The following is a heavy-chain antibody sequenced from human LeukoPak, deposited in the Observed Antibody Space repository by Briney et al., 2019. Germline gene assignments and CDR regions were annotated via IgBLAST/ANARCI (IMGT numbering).Heavy chain of an antibody. CDR2: ISYDGSNK. CDR3: ARDLTLDY. J-gene: IGHJ4*02. V-gene: IGHV3-30-3*01. CDR1: WFTLSSYG. Sequence: WGALRLSLAASWFTLSSYGMHLGRPAPGKGLEWVAVISYDGSNKYYADSVKGRFTISRDNSKNTLYLQMNSLRAEDTAVYYCARDLTLDYWGQGTLVTVSS.